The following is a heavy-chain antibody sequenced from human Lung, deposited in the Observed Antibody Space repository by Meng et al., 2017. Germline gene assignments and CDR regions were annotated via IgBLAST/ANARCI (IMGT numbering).Heavy chain of an antibody. D-gene: IGHD1-1*01. CDR3: TNDRLNH. J-gene: IGHJ1*01. CDR2: INRDGTKP. CDR1: GFTFTDHW. V-gene: IGHV3-74*01. Sequence: EGQLVESGGGLVPPGGSLILSCAASGFTFTDHWMHWVRQGPGKGLVWVSRINRDGTKPTYADSVKGRFTISRDNAKNTLYLQMNNLRAEDTAFYYCTNDRLNHWGQGALVTVSS.